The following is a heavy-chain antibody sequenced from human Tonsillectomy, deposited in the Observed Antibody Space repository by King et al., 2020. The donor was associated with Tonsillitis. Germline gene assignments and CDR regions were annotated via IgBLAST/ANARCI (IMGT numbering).Heavy chain of an antibody. CDR1: GFTFSTYS. J-gene: IGHJ6*04. CDR2: ISSSGSHL. D-gene: IGHD3-10*01. Sequence: VQLVESGGGLVKPGGSLRLSCAASGFTFSTYSMHWVRQAPGKGLEWVSSISSSGSHLFYADSVKGRFTISRDNAENSLFLQMNSLRAEDTAVYFCARTYGSGTYSYAVWGKGTTVTVSS. V-gene: IGHV3-21*01. CDR3: ARTYGSGTYSYAV.